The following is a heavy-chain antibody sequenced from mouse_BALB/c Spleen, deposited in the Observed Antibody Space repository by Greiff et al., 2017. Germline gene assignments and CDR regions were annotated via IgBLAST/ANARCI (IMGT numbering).Heavy chain of an antibody. D-gene: IGHD1-2*01. V-gene: IGHV1-74*01. J-gene: IGHJ4*01. Sequence: ESCKASGYTFTSYWMNWVKQRPEQGLEWIGRIDPYDSETHYNQKFKDKAILTVDKSSSTAYMQLSSLTSEDSAVYYCAREGTTATFYAMDYWGQGTSVTVSS. CDR1: GYTFTSYW. CDR3: AREGTTATFYAMDY. CDR2: IDPYDSET.